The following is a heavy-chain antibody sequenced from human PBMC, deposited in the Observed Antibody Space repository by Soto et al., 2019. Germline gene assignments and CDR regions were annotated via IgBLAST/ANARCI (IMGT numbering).Heavy chain of an antibody. V-gene: IGHV1-69*02. CDR3: ASEPSGYDPDAFDI. CDR2: SIPILGIA. CDR1: GGTFSSYT. J-gene: IGHJ3*02. D-gene: IGHD5-12*01. Sequence: SVKVSCKASGGTFSSYTISWVRQAPVQGLEWMGRSIPILGIANYAQKFQGRVTITADKSTSTAYMELSSLRSEDTAVYYCASEPSGYDPDAFDIWGQGTMVTVSS.